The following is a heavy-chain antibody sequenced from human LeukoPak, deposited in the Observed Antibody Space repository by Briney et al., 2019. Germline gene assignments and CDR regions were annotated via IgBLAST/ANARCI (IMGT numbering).Heavy chain of an antibody. CDR1: GFTFSTYE. D-gene: IGHD3-10*01. Sequence: PGGSLRLSCAVSGFTFSTYEMNWVRQAPGKGLEWISYISSSGSTMYYADSVKGRFTISRDNSKNTLYLQMNSLRAEDTAVYYCAKDYNYYGSGSYYNPLDYWGQGTLVTVSS. CDR3: AKDYNYYGSGSYYNPLDY. J-gene: IGHJ4*02. V-gene: IGHV3-48*03. CDR2: ISSSGSTM.